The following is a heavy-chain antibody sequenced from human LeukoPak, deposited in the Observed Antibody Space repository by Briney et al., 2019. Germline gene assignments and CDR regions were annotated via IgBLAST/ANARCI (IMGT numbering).Heavy chain of an antibody. CDR3: TTGNYYGSGAYDY. CDR2: IKSKTDGGTT. V-gene: IGHV3-15*01. Sequence: GGSLRLSCEASGFTFNNAWLTWVRKAPGKGWDWVGRIKSKTDGGTTDYAAPVKGRFNISRDDSKNTLYLQMNRLKTEDTAVYYCTTGNYYGSGAYDYWGQGTLVTVSS. D-gene: IGHD3-10*01. CDR1: GFTFNNAW. J-gene: IGHJ4*02.